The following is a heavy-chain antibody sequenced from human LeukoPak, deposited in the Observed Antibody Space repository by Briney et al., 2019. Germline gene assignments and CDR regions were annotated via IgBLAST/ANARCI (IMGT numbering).Heavy chain of an antibody. CDR2: IYYSGST. CDR3: ASTYSSSWYGVFDY. D-gene: IGHD6-13*01. J-gene: IGHJ4*02. Sequence: SETLSLTCTVSGGSISSYYWSWIRQPPGKGLEWIGYIYYSGSTNYNPSLKSRVTISVDTSKNQFSLKPSSVTAADTAVYYCASTYSSSWYGVFDYWGQGTLVTVSS. CDR1: GGSISSYY. V-gene: IGHV4-59*01.